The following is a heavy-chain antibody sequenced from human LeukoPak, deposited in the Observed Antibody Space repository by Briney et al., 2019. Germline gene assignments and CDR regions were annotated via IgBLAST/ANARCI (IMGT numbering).Heavy chain of an antibody. J-gene: IGHJ6*02. V-gene: IGHV3-30-3*01. CDR2: ISYDGSNK. CDR1: GFTFSSYA. Sequence: AGGSLRLSCAASGFTFSSYAMHWVRQAPGKGLEWVAVISYDGSNKYYADSVKGRFTISRDNSKNTLYLQMNSLRAEGTAVYYCARDLESYYYYGMDVWGQGTTVTVSS. CDR3: ARDLESYYYYGMDV.